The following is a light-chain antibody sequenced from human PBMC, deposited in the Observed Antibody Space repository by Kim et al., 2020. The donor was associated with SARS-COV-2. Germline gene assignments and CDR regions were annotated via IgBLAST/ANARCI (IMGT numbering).Light chain of an antibody. J-gene: IGLJ7*01. Sequence: SYELTQPPSVSVAPGKTARITCGGNNIGSKSVHWYQQKPGQAPVLVIYYDSDRPSGIPERFSGSNSGNTATLTISRVEAGDEADYYCQVWDSSSDHAVCG. CDR2: YDS. CDR1: NIGSKS. V-gene: IGLV3-21*04. CDR3: QVWDSSSDHAV.